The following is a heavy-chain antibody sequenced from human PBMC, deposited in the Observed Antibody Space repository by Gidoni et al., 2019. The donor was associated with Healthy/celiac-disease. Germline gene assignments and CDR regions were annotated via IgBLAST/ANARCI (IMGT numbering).Heavy chain of an antibody. CDR2: INHSGST. Sequence: QVQLQQWGAGLLKPSETLSLTCAVYGGSFSGYYWSWIRQPPGKGLEWIGEINHSGSTNYNPSLKSRVTISVDTSKNQFSLKLSSVTAADTAVYYCARGWLLSYFDYWGQGTLVTVSS. CDR1: GGSFSGYY. V-gene: IGHV4-34*01. CDR3: ARGWLLSYFDY. D-gene: IGHD2-15*01. J-gene: IGHJ4*02.